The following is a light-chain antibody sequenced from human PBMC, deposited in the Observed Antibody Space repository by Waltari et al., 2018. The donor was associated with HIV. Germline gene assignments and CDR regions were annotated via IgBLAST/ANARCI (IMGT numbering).Light chain of an antibody. CDR3: HHREGWPPT. V-gene: IGKV3-11*01. CDR2: DAS. Sequence: EIVLTQSPSTLSLSPVEGATLSCKASQNVLNYNACYQLKPAQVPRLLVHDASKRATGLTVRFSGSVYETNCPLTYRRLQSEDVAIDHCHHREGWPPTFGGETNVEIQ. CDR1: QNVLNY. J-gene: IGKJ4*01.